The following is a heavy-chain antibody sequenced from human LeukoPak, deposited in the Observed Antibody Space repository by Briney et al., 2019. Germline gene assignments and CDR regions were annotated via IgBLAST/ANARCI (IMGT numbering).Heavy chain of an antibody. D-gene: IGHD3-10*01. CDR2: IHHSGST. V-gene: IGHV4-38-2*02. CDR1: GYFISSGYY. Sequence: SETLSLTCTVSGYFISSGYYWGWIRQPPGKGLQWIGSIHHSGSTYYNPSLKSRVTISVDTSKNQFSLKLSSVTAADTAVYYCARNAVPGYFDYWGQGTLVSVSS. CDR3: ARNAVPGYFDY. J-gene: IGHJ4*02.